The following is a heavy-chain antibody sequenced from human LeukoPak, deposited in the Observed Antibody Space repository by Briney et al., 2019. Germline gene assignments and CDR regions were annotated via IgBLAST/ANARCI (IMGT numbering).Heavy chain of an antibody. CDR3: AGLSTVTTHYYYMDV. CDR2: INPSGGST. D-gene: IGHD4-17*01. Sequence: ASVKVSCKASGYTFTSYYMHWVRQAPGQGLEWMGIINPSGGSTIYAQKFQGRVTMTRDTSTSTVYMELSSLRSEDTAVYYCAGLSTVTTHYYYMDVWGKGTTVTVYS. J-gene: IGHJ6*03. V-gene: IGHV1-46*01. CDR1: GYTFTSYY.